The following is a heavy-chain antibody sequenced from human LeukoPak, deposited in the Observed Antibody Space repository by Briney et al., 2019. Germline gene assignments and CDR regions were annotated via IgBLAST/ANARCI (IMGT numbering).Heavy chain of an antibody. CDR1: GGSISNDY. V-gene: IGHV4-59*08. CDR2: VQSGNT. Sequence: SETLSLTCGVSGGSISNDYCTWSRQPRGKGLEWIGFVQSGNTNYNPSLKSRVTISVDKSKKQFSLRLTSVTAADTAVYYCARAGMLPYAFDVWGQGTTVTVSS. D-gene: IGHD2-15*01. CDR3: ARAGMLPYAFDV. J-gene: IGHJ3*01.